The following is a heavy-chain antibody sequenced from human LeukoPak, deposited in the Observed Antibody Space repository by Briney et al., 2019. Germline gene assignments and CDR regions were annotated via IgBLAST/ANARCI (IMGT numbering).Heavy chain of an antibody. V-gene: IGHV4-30-2*01. D-gene: IGHD2-21*01. Sequence: PSETLSLTCAVSGGSISSGGYSWRWIRQPPGKGLEWIGYIYHSGSTYYNPSLKSRVTISVDRSKNQFSLKLSSVTAADTAVYYCARTTPVVDYFDYWGQGTLSPSPQ. J-gene: IGHJ4*02. CDR1: GGSISSGGYS. CDR3: ARTTPVVDYFDY. CDR2: IYHSGST.